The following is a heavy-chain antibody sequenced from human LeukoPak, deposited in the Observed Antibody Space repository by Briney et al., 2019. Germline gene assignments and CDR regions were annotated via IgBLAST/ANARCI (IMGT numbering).Heavy chain of an antibody. D-gene: IGHD3-22*01. Sequence: SETLSLTCAVYGGSFSGYYWSWIRQPPGKGLEWIGEINHSGSTNYNPSLKSRVTISVDTSKNQFSLKLSSVTAADTAVYYCARHTKRYYYDSSGYYDDYWGQGTLVTVSS. CDR1: GGSFSGYY. J-gene: IGHJ4*02. CDR3: ARHTKRYYYDSSGYYDDY. V-gene: IGHV4-34*01. CDR2: INHSGST.